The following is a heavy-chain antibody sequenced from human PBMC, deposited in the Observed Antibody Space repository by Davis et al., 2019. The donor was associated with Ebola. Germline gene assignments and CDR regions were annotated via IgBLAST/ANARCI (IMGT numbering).Heavy chain of an antibody. J-gene: IGHJ5*02. CDR2: IYNSGST. CDR1: GGSISSSTYY. D-gene: IGHD6-6*01. CDR3: ARQQLALFFDP. Sequence: MPSETLSLTCAVSGGSISSSTYYWGWIRQPPGKGLEWIGSIYNSGSTYYNPSLRSRVTISVDTSKNQFSLRLGSVTAADTAMYYCARQQLALFFDPWGQGTLVTVSS. V-gene: IGHV4-39*01.